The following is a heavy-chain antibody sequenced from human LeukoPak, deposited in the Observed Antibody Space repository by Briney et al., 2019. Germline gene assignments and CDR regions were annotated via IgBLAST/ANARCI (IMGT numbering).Heavy chain of an antibody. CDR3: ARAHDYDFWSGYSMYYFDY. V-gene: IGHV1-3*01. J-gene: IGHJ4*02. CDR2: INAGNGNT. D-gene: IGHD3-3*01. Sequence: ASVKVSCKASGYTFTIYAMHWVRQAPGQRLEWMGWINAGNGNTKYSQKFQGRVTITRDTSASTAYMELSSLRSEDTAVYYCARAHDYDFWSGYSMYYFDYWGQGTLVTVSS. CDR1: GYTFTIYA.